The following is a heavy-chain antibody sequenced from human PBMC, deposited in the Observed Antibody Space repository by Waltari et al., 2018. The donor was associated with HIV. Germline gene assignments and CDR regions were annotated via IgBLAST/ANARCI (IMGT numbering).Heavy chain of an antibody. Sequence: QVQVEQSGAEVKKPGASVQVSCKVSGSSGTDFYMHWVRQAPGKGLEWMGGFDPEDGEPLYAQKFQDRVTLTEDTTTDTVSLELRSLRFDDTAVYYCATRSEDIAGASGEYYFDYWGQGTLVTVSS. CDR1: GSSGTDFY. J-gene: IGHJ4*02. D-gene: IGHD6-13*01. CDR3: ATRSEDIAGASGEYYFDY. V-gene: IGHV1-24*01. CDR2: FDPEDGEP.